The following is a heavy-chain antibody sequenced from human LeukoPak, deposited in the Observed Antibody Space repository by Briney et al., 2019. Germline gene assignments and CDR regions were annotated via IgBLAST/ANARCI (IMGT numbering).Heavy chain of an antibody. J-gene: IGHJ5*02. Sequence: SGTLCLTCGVSGDSISSSDWWSWVRQPPGKGLEWIGEIYHSGTTNYNPSLKSRVTISVDKSKNQFSLKLSSVTAADTAVYYCAKAHRWKWFDPWGQGTLVTVSS. CDR1: GDSISSSDW. D-gene: IGHD1-1*01. V-gene: IGHV4-4*02. CDR2: IYHSGTT. CDR3: AKAHRWKWFDP.